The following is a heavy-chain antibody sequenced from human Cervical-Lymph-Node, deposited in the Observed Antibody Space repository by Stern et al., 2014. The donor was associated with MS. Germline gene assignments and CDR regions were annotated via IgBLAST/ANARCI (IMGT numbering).Heavy chain of an antibody. Sequence: EVQLLESGGGLVQPAPPLPLPCADSGFTFDRYWMHWVRQVPGEGLVWVSRIDEDGGFTSYADFAKGRFTISRDNTKNTLYLQMNSLRADDTAIYYCGRDLSGRYDRWGQGTLVTVSS. CDR3: GRDLSGRYDR. D-gene: IGHD6-25*01. CDR2: IDEDGGFT. CDR1: GFTFDRYW. J-gene: IGHJ5*02. V-gene: IGHV3-74*03.